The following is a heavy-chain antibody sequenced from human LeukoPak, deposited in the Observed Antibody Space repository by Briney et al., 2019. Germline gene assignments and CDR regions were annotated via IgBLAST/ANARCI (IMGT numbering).Heavy chain of an antibody. V-gene: IGHV1-8*01. CDR2: MNPNSGNT. D-gene: IGHD6-19*01. CDR1: GYTFTTYD. J-gene: IGHJ5*02. CDR3: ARGRGSGHKENWFDP. Sequence: ASVKVPCKASGYTFTTYDINWVRQATGQGLEWMGWMNPNSGNTDYTQKFQGRVTMTRNTSISTAYMELSSLRSEDTAVYYCARGRGSGHKENWFDPWGQGTLVTVSS.